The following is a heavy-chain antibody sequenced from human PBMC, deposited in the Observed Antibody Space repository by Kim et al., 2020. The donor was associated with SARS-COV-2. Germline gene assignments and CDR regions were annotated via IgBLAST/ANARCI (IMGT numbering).Heavy chain of an antibody. J-gene: IGHJ5*02. Sequence: AQKLKGSVTMTTDTSTSTAYMELRSLRSDDTAVYYCARDRDSSGWSWFDPWGQGTLVTVSS. D-gene: IGHD6-19*01. CDR3: ARDRDSSGWSWFDP. V-gene: IGHV1-18*01.